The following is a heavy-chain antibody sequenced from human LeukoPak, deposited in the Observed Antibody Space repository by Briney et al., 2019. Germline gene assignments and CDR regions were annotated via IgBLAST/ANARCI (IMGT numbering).Heavy chain of an antibody. D-gene: IGHD6-19*01. J-gene: IGHJ4*02. CDR3: AKMRGQEVAAWDY. V-gene: IGHV3-23*01. CDR2: VSDSGGST. Sequence: GGSLRLSCGASGFTFSTYAMSWVRQAPGKGLEWVSSVSDSGGSTYYADSVKGRFTISRDNSKNTLYLQMNSLRAEDTAVYYCAKMRGQEVAAWDYWGQGNLVIVSS. CDR1: GFTFSTYA.